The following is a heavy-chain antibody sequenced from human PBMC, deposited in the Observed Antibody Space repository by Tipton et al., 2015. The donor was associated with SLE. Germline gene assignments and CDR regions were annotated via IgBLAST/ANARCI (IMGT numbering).Heavy chain of an antibody. J-gene: IGHJ2*01. CDR1: SDSVTSSTYF. CDR3: ARISRAGDWYFDP. Sequence: TLSLTCTVSSDSVTSSTYFWGWIRQPPGKGLEWLASVYYSGSTYYKPSLKSRVTISVGTSGNQFSLKLSSVTAADTAVYYCARISRAGDWYFDPWGRGTLVTVSS. V-gene: IGHV4-39*07. CDR2: VYYSGST. D-gene: IGHD2-15*01.